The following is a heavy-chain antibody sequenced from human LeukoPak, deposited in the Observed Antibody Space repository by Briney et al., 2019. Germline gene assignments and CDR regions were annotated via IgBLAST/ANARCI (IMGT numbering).Heavy chain of an antibody. CDR3: ARTGDGKYYFDY. Sequence: KNGESLKISCKGSGYSFTTYWIGWVRQMPGIGLEWMGFIYGGGTDTRYSPSFQGQVTISIDKSINTAYLQWNSLKSSDTSIYYCARTGDGKYYFDYWGQGTLVTVSS. CDR2: IYGGGTDT. J-gene: IGHJ4*02. CDR1: GYSFTTYW. D-gene: IGHD5-24*01. V-gene: IGHV5-51*01.